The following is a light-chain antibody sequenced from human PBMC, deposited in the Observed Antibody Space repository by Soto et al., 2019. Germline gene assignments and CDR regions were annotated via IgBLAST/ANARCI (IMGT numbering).Light chain of an antibody. V-gene: IGKV3-15*01. CDR3: QKYGSSPWK. CDR1: QSVSSY. Sequence: EIVLTQSPATLSFSPWERATLSCRASQSVSSYLAWYQQKPGQAPRLLIYGASTRATGIPARFSGSGSGTEFTLTISSLQSEDFAVYYCQKYGSSPWKFGQGTKVDIK. J-gene: IGKJ1*01. CDR2: GAS.